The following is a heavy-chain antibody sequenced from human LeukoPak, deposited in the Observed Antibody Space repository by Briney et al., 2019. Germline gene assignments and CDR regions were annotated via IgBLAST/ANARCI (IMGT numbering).Heavy chain of an antibody. CDR1: GFTFSSYG. CDR3: AKGNEDYGDYGIQH. Sequence: GGSLRLSCAASGFTFSSYGMHWVRQAPGKGLEWVAVISYDGSNKYYADSVKGRFTISRDNSKNTLYLQMNSLRAEDTAVYYCAKGNEDYGDYGIQHWGQGTLATVSS. CDR2: ISYDGSNK. V-gene: IGHV3-30*18. D-gene: IGHD4-17*01. J-gene: IGHJ1*01.